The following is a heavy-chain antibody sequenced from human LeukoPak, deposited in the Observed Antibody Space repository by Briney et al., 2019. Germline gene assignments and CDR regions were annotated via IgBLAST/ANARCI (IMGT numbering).Heavy chain of an antibody. D-gene: IGHD2-15*01. J-gene: IGHJ4*02. V-gene: IGHV4-59*01. CDR1: GGSISGYY. CDR2: IYYSGST. CDR3: ARDRSLDY. Sequence: SETLSLTCTVSGGSISGYYWSWIRQPPGKGLEWIGYIYYSGSTNYNPSLKSRVTISVDTSKNQFSLKLSSVTAADTAVYYCARDRSLDYWGQGTLVTVSS.